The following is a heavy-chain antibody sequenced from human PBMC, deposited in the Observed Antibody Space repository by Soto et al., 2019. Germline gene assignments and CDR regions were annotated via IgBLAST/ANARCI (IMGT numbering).Heavy chain of an antibody. CDR3: AKATATGGGAFDI. V-gene: IGHV3-23*01. CDR1: GFTCSSYD. CDR2: ILVGGST. D-gene: IGHD2-8*02. Sequence: VGSLRLSFAASGFTCSSYDMSWVRQAPGKGLEWVSTILVGGSTYYADSVKGRFTISRDNSKNTLYLQMNSLTAGDTAVYYCAKATATGGGAFDICGQGTMVTVS. J-gene: IGHJ3*02.